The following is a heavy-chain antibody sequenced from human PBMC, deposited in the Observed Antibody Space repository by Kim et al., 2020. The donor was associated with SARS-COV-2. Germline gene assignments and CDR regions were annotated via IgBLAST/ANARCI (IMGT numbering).Heavy chain of an antibody. J-gene: IGHJ4*02. CDR1: GGSISSGDHY. CDR3: ARCQGGDCLFDF. V-gene: IGHV4-30-4*01. Sequence: SETLSLTCTVTGGSISSGDHYWGWIRQPPGKGLEWIGHIYYSGSAYLNPSLTSRVTISADTSKNQFSLRLTSLTAADTAVYYCARCQGGDCLFDFWGQGT. D-gene: IGHD2-21*01. CDR2: IYYSGSA.